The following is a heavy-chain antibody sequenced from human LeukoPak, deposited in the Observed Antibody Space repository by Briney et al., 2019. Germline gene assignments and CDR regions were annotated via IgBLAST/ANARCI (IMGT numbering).Heavy chain of an antibody. J-gene: IGHJ3*02. Sequence: ESGPALVKPSQTLTLTCTFSGFSLSTSGMCVSWIRQPPGKALEWLARIDWDDDKYYSTSLKTRLTISKDTSKNQVVLTMTNMDPVDTATYYCARTSINVDTAMVGLDIWGQGTMVTVSS. D-gene: IGHD5-18*01. CDR3: ARTSINVDTAMVGLDI. CDR1: GFSLSTSGMC. V-gene: IGHV2-70*11. CDR2: IDWDDDK.